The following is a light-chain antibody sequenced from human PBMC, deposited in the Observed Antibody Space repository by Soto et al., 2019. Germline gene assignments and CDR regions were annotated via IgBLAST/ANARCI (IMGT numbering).Light chain of an antibody. CDR3: QSYDGSLGV. Sequence: QSVLTQPPSVSGAPGQRVTISCTGSSSNIGAGYDVHWYQQLPGTAPKLLIFGHSNRPSGVPDRFSGSKSGTSASLAITGLQAEDEADYYCQSYDGSLGVFGTGNKLTVL. CDR1: SSNIGAGYD. V-gene: IGLV1-40*01. J-gene: IGLJ1*01. CDR2: GHS.